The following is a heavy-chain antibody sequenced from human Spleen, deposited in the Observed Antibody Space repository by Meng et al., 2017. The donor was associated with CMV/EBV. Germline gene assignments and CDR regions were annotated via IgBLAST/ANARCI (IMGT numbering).Heavy chain of an antibody. V-gene: IGHV3-23*01. D-gene: IGHD2-2*02. CDR1: GFTFSNYA. CDR3: AKDYCTSDRCYMRGFDF. Sequence: ESLKISCVASGFTFSNYAMAWVRQVPGKGLDWVSGISGSTYYADSVEGRFTIWRDNSKNTLFLQMNSLGAEDTALYYCAKDYCTSDRCYMRGFDFWGQVTLVTVSS. CDR2: ISGST. J-gene: IGHJ4*02.